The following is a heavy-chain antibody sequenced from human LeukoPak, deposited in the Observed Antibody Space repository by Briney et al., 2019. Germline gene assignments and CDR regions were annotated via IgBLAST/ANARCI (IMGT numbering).Heavy chain of an antibody. CDR1: GFTFSSYG. J-gene: IGHJ5*02. Sequence: PGGSLRLSCAASGFTFSSYGMHWVRQAPGKGLEWVAVISYDGSNKYYADSVKGRFTISRDNSKNTLDLQMNSLRAADTAVYYCARDGLRGNNWFDPWGQGTLVTVSS. V-gene: IGHV3-30*03. D-gene: IGHD5-24*01. CDR2: ISYDGSNK. CDR3: ARDGLRGNNWFDP.